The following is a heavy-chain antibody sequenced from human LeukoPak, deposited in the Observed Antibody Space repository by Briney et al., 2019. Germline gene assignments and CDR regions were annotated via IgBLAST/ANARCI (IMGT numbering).Heavy chain of an antibody. CDR2: INHSGST. Sequence: SETLPLTCAVYGGSFSGYYWSWIRQPPGKGLEWIGEINHSGSTNYNPSLKSRVTISVDTSKNQFSLKLSSVTAADTAVYYCARVRGYCSSTSCYKGNYFDYWGQGTLVTVSS. V-gene: IGHV4-34*01. CDR3: ARVRGYCSSTSCYKGNYFDY. CDR1: GGSFSGYY. J-gene: IGHJ4*02. D-gene: IGHD2-2*02.